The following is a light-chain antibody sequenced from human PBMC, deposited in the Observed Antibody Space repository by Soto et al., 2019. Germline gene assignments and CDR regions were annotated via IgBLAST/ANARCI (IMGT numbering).Light chain of an antibody. CDR3: QQVNLYPT. Sequence: IQLTQSPSSLSASVGDRVTVTCRASRGISTDLAWYQQKPGKAPRLLIYAASTLQSGVPSRFSGSGSGTDFTLTISILQPEDFANYYCQQVNLYPTFGQGTKLESK. V-gene: IGKV1-9*01. CDR2: AAS. J-gene: IGKJ2*01. CDR1: RGISTD.